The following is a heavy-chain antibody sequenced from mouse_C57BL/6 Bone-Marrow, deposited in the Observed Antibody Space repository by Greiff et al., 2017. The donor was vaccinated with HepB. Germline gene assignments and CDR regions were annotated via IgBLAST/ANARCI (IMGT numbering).Heavy chain of an antibody. Sequence: QVTLKESGPGILQSSQTLSLTCSFSGFSLSTSGMCVSWIRQPSGKGLEWLAHIYWDDDKRYNPSLKSRLTISKDTSRNQVFLKITSVDTADTATYYCARSSFYWYFDVWGTGTTVTVSS. V-gene: IGHV8-12*01. CDR3: ARSSFYWYFDV. J-gene: IGHJ1*03. CDR2: IYWDDDK. D-gene: IGHD1-1*01. CDR1: GFSLSTSGMC.